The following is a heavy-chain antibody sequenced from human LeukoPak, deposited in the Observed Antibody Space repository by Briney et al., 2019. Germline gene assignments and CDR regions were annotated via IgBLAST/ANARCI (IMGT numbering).Heavy chain of an antibody. CDR2: IYHSGST. CDR3: AREPFDYGGNPDLGVNFDY. Sequence: PSETLSLTCAVSGGSISSGGYSWSWIRQPPGKGLEWIGYIYHSGSTYYNPSLKSRVTISVDRSKNQFSLKLSSVTAADTAVYYCAREPFDYGGNPDLGVNFDYWGQGTLVTVSS. J-gene: IGHJ4*02. D-gene: IGHD4-23*01. V-gene: IGHV4-30-2*01. CDR1: GGSISSGGYS.